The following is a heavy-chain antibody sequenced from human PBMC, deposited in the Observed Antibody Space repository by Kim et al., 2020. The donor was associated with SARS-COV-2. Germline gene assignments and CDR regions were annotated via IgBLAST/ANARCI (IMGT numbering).Heavy chain of an antibody. V-gene: IGHV3-73*01. CDR1: GFSLSDSV. Sequence: GGSLRLSCAASGFSLSDSVMHWVRQASGKGLEWVGLVRSKAKNYATEYDASVKGRFTISRDDSKNTAYLQMNSLKTEDTAIYYFGTMWGVGWGQGTLVTV. CDR3: GTMWGVG. CDR2: VRSKAKNYAT. D-gene: IGHD2-2*01. J-gene: IGHJ4*02.